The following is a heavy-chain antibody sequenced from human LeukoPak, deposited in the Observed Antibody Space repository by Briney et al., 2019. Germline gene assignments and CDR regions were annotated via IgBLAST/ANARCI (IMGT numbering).Heavy chain of an antibody. D-gene: IGHD3-22*01. V-gene: IGHV3-53*01. J-gene: IGHJ4*02. CDR3: ASINCYDSSGDDY. CDR1: GFTVSSNY. CDR2: IYSGGST. Sequence: GGSLRLSCAASGFTVSSNYMSWVRQAPGKGLEWVSVIYSGGSTYYADSVKGRFTISRDNSKNTLYIQMNSLRAEDTAVYYCASINCYDSSGDDYWGQGTLVTVSS.